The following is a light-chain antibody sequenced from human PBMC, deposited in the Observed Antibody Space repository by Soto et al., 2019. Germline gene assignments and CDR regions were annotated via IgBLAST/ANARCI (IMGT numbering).Light chain of an antibody. V-gene: IGKV1-39*01. CDR3: QRSYSTLPYT. J-gene: IGKJ2*01. CDR1: QSISSY. Sequence: DIQMTQSQSSLSASVGDRVTITCRASQSISSYLNWYQQKPGKAPKLLIYAASSLQSGVPSRFSGSGSGTDFTLTIISLQPEDFATYYCQRSYSTLPYTFVQGTKLEIK. CDR2: AAS.